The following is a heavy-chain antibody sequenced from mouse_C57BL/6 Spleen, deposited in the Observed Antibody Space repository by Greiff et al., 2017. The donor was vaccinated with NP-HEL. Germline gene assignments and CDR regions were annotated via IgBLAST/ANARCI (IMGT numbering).Heavy chain of an antibody. CDR1: GYAFTNYL. Sequence: QVQLTQSGAELVRPGTSVKVSCKASGYAFTNYLIEWVKQRPGQGLEWIGVINPGSGGTNYNEKFKGKATLTADKSSSTAYMQLSSLTSEDSAVYFCAREDDGYYRAMDYWGQGTSVTVSS. V-gene: IGHV1-54*01. D-gene: IGHD2-3*01. CDR3: AREDDGYYRAMDY. J-gene: IGHJ4*01. CDR2: INPGSGGT.